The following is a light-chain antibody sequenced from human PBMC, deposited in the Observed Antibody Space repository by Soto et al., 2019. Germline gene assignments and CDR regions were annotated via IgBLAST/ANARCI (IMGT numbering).Light chain of an antibody. Sequence: DIQLTQSPSFLSPSIGESVTIRCRASQVISSWLAWYQQKPGEAPKLLISIASILQSGVPSRFSGSGSGTDFVLTISSLQPEDSATYYCQQLDSMPITFGQGTRLEIK. CDR2: IAS. CDR1: QVISSW. J-gene: IGKJ5*01. V-gene: IGKV1-9*01. CDR3: QQLDSMPIT.